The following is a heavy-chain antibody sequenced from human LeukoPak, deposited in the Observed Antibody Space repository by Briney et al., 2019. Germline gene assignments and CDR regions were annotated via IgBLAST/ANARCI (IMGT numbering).Heavy chain of an antibody. CDR3: ARDRFSGTNYKPLFDY. Sequence: GGPLRLSCAASGFTFITSSMNWVRQAPGKGLEWVSSISSSSSYIYYADSVKGRFTISRDNAKNSLYLQMNSLRDEDTAIYYCARDRFSGTNYKPLFDYWGQGTLVTVSS. J-gene: IGHJ4*02. CDR1: GFTFITSS. CDR2: ISSSSSYI. V-gene: IGHV3-21*01. D-gene: IGHD3-10*01.